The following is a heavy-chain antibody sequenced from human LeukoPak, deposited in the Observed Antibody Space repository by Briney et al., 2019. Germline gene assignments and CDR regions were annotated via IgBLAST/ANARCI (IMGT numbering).Heavy chain of an antibody. V-gene: IGHV4-59*01. D-gene: IGHD3-10*01. J-gene: IGHJ4*02. CDR1: GGSISSYY. CDR2: IYYSGST. Sequence: PSENLSLNCTVSGGSISSYYWSWIRQPPGKGLEWIGYIYYSGSTNYNPSLKSRVTISVDTSKNQFSLKLSSVTAADTAVYYCARDSITMVRGVGFDYWGQGTLVTVSS. CDR3: ARDSITMVRGVGFDY.